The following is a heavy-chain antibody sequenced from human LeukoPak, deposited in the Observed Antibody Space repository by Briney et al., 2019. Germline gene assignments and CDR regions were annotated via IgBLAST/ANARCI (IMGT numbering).Heavy chain of an antibody. V-gene: IGHV3-66*01. J-gene: IGHJ4*02. D-gene: IGHD4-17*01. Sequence: PGGSLRLSCAASGFTVSSNYMSWVRQAPGKGLEWVSVIYSGGDTYYADSVKGRFTISRDNSKNTLYLQMNSLRAEDTAVYYRATPRGNDYGDYLDYWGQGTLVTVSS. CDR1: GFTVSSNY. CDR3: ATPRGNDYGDYLDY. CDR2: IYSGGDT.